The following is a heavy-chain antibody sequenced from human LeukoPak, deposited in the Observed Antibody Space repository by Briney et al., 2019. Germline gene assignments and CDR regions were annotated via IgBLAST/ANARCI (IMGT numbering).Heavy chain of an antibody. CDR1: GFTFSNYA. Sequence: EGSLRLSCAASGFTFSNYAMSWVRQAPGKGLEWVSVISGRGDSTYYADSVKGRFTISRDNSKSTVYLQMNSLRAEDTAVYYCARETGDFDSWGQGTLVIVSS. CDR3: ARETGDFDS. J-gene: IGHJ4*02. D-gene: IGHD7-27*01. V-gene: IGHV3-23*01. CDR2: ISGRGDST.